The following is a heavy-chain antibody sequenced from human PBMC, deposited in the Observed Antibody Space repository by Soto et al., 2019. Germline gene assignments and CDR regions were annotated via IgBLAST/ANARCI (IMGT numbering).Heavy chain of an antibody. V-gene: IGHV1-69*01. CDR2: FIPIFRTL. D-gene: IGHD3-22*01. Sequence: QVQLIQSEAEVKKPGSSVRVSCTASGGIFGSHGFSWVRQAPGQRLEWVGGFIPIFRTLTHTEKFQARVRIAADESTNTVYLDLSSLTSEDTAVYYCVRDRRIYYSDPHDEFVASDYEVWGQGTMVSVSS. CDR3: VRDRRIYYSDPHDEFVASDYEV. J-gene: IGHJ3*01. CDR1: GGIFGSHG.